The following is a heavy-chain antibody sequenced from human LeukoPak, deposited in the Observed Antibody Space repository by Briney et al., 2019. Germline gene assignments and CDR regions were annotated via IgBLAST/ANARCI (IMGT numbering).Heavy chain of an antibody. J-gene: IGHJ1*01. CDR2: ISYDGSNK. Sequence: GRSLRLSCAASGFVFETHAMHWVRQAPGKGLEWVAVISYDGSNKYYADSVKGRFTISRDNSKNTLYLQMNSLRAEDTAVYYCARESHGERHWGQGTLVTVSS. CDR1: GFVFETHA. V-gene: IGHV3-30*19. CDR3: ARESHGERH. D-gene: IGHD4-17*01.